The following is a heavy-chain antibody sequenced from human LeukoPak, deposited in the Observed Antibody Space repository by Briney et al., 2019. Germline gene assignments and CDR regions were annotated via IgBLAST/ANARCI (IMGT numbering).Heavy chain of an antibody. V-gene: IGHV3-9*01. Sequence: GGSLRLSCAASGFTFEEYAMHWVRQAPGKGLEWVSGISWNSGSIGYADSVKGRFTISRDNAKNSLYLQMNSLRAEDTALYYCAKDMRGCYEVYYYGMDVWGQGTTVTVSS. CDR1: GFTFEEYA. J-gene: IGHJ6*02. CDR3: AKDMRGCYEVYYYGMDV. D-gene: IGHD2-2*01. CDR2: ISWNSGSI.